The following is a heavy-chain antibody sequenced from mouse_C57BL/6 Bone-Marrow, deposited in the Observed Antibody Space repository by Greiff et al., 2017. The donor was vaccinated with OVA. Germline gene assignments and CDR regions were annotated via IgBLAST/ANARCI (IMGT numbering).Heavy chain of an antibody. CDR1: GYSITSGYY. V-gene: IGHV3-6*01. Sequence: ASGPGLVKPSQSLSLSCSVTGYSITSGYYWNWIRQFPGNKLEWMGYISYDGSNNYNPSLKNRISITRDTSKNQFFLKLNSVTTEDTATYYCARDGTFYAMDYWGQGTSVTVSS. D-gene: IGHD1-1*02. CDR3: ARDGTFYAMDY. CDR2: ISYDGSN. J-gene: IGHJ4*01.